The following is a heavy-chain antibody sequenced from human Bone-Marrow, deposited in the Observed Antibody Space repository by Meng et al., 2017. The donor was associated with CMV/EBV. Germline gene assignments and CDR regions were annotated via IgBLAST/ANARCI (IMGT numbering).Heavy chain of an antibody. CDR2: IYWEDDK. V-gene: IGHV2-5*05. Sequence: HTTWHSPRPQLLKPSPTPTLPLTFVGFSFSTSGVGVGWYRQTPGKALEWLALIYWEDDKRYGTSLKSRLTITKDTFKNQVVLTMTNMDPGDTATYYCAHRGGGNGGWYFDLWGRGTLVTVSS. D-gene: IGHD4-23*01. J-gene: IGHJ2*01. CDR3: AHRGGGNGGWYFDL. CDR1: GFSFSTSGVG.